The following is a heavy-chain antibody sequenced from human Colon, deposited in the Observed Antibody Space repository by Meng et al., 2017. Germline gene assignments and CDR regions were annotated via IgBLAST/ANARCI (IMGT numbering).Heavy chain of an antibody. CDR1: GFTFSSYE. V-gene: IGHV3-48*03. J-gene: IGHJ3*02. CDR2: ISSSGSTI. CDR3: ARVDNSGSYLNDAFDI. D-gene: IGHD1-26*01. Sequence: SCAASGFTFSSYEMNWVRQAPGKGLEWVSYISSSGSTIYYADSVKGRFTISRDNAKNSLYLQMNSLRAEDTAVYYCARVDNSGSYLNDAFDIWGQGTMVTVSS.